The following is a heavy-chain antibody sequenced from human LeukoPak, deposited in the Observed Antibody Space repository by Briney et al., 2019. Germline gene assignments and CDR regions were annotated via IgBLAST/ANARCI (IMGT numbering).Heavy chain of an antibody. CDR2: IYHSGST. V-gene: IGHV4-38-2*02. Sequence: SETLSLTCTVSGYSISSGYYWGWIRQPPGKGLEWIGSIYHSGSTYYNPSLKSRATISIDTSKNQISLRLTSVTAADTAVYYCAGYGNYWDWYFDLWGRGTLVTVSS. CDR3: AGYGNYWDWYFDL. J-gene: IGHJ2*01. D-gene: IGHD4-11*01. CDR1: GYSISSGYY.